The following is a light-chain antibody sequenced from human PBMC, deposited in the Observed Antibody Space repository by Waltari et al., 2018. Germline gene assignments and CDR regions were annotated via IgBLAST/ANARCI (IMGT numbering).Light chain of an antibody. Sequence: QSALTQPPSASGSPGLSVTISCPGSSSDIGTFDYVSWYQQYPGKAPRLVIYQVSKTPPWIPARFSGSNSADTAALTLSGLRAEDEADYYCIFYAGNNKLVFGSGTKVTVL. CDR3: IFYAGNNKLV. CDR2: QVS. CDR1: SSDIGTFDY. J-gene: IGLJ1*01. V-gene: IGLV2-8*01.